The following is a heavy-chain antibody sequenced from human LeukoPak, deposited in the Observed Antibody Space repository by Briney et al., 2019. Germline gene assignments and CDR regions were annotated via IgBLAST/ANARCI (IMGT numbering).Heavy chain of an antibody. CDR2: ISGSGGST. V-gene: IGHV3-23*01. J-gene: IGHJ4*02. CDR3: ASGYYFFDY. D-gene: IGHD3-22*01. CDR1: GFTFSSCA. Sequence: GGSLRLSCAASGFTFSSCAMSWVRQAPGKGLEWVSAISGSGGSTYYADSVNGRFTISRDNSKNTLYLQMNSLRAEDTAVYYCASGYYFFDYWGQGTLVTVSS.